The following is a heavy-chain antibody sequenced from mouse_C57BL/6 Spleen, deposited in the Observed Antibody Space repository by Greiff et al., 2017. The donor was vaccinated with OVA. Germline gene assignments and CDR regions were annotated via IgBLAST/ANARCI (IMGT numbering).Heavy chain of an antibody. CDR2: FNPYNGGT. J-gene: IGHJ2*01. CDR1: GYTFTRSW. V-gene: IGHV1-53*01. Sequence: QVQLQHPGTELVKPGASVKLSCKVSGYTFTRSWMNWVKPRPDQGLEWIGYFNPYNGGTNYKEKFKSKATLTVDKSSSTAYMQLSSLTTEDSAVYYCANHGYWGKGTTLTVSS. CDR3: ANHGY.